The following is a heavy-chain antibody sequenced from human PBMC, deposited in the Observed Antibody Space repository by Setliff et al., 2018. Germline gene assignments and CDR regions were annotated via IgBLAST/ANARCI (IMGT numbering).Heavy chain of an antibody. D-gene: IGHD1-7*01. Sequence: GGSLRLSCAASGFTFNNFAMHWVRQAPGKGLEWVAVIWYDGSNKYYADSVKGRFTISRDNSKNTLYLQMNSLRAEDTAIYYCAKGNNWNYVPGDYFDFWGQGTLVTVSS. CDR2: IWYDGSNK. CDR1: GFTFNNFA. V-gene: IGHV3-33*06. J-gene: IGHJ4*02. CDR3: AKGNNWNYVPGDYFDF.